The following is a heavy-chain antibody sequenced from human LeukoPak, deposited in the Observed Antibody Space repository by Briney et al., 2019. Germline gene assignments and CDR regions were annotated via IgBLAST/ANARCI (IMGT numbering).Heavy chain of an antibody. J-gene: IGHJ3*02. CDR1: GGSISSYY. Sequence: SETLSLTCTVSGGSISSYYLSWIRQPPGKGLEWIAYIYYSGSTNYNPSLKSRVTISVDTSKNQFSLKLSSVTAADTAVYYCARHCLAYYYDSSGYIDAFDIWGQGTRVTVSS. CDR2: IYYSGST. V-gene: IGHV4-59*01. CDR3: ARHCLAYYYDSSGYIDAFDI. D-gene: IGHD3-22*01.